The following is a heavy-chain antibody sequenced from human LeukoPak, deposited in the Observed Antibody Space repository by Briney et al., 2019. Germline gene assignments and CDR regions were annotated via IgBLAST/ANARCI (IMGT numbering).Heavy chain of an antibody. D-gene: IGHD3-10*01. CDR3: ARTTMVRGTYYMDV. CDR1: GGSINSYY. Sequence: SETLSLTCTVSGGSINSYYWSWIRQPPGKGLHWIGCIHYSGSTNYNPSLKSRVTISVDTSKNQFSLKLSSVTAADTAVYYCARTTMVRGTYYMDVWGKGTTVTISS. CDR2: IHYSGST. J-gene: IGHJ6*03. V-gene: IGHV4-59*01.